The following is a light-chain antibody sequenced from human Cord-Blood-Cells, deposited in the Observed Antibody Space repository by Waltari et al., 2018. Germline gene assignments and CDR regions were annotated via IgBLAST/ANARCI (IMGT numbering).Light chain of an antibody. V-gene: IGLV2-14*01. CDR3: SSYTSSSTLV. CDR1: SSDVGGSNY. CDR2: EVS. J-gene: IGLJ3*02. Sequence: QSALTQPASVSGSPGQSITISCTGTSSDVGGSNYVSWYHQHPGKAPNLMIYEVSNRPSGVSNRFSGSKSGNPASLTISGLQAEDEADYYCSSYTSSSTLVFGGGTKLTVL.